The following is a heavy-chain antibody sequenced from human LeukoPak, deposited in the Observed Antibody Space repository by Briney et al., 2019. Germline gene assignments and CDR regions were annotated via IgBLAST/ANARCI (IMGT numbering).Heavy chain of an antibody. CDR3: ARDREYYYDSSGYHY. Sequence: GGSLRLSCAASGFTFSSYSMNWVRQAPGKGLEWVSSISSSSSYIYYADSVKGRFTISRDNAKNSLHLQMNSLRAEDTAVYYCARDREYYYDSSGYHYWGQGTLVTVSS. CDR1: GFTFSSYS. J-gene: IGHJ4*02. D-gene: IGHD3-22*01. V-gene: IGHV3-21*01. CDR2: ISSSSSYI.